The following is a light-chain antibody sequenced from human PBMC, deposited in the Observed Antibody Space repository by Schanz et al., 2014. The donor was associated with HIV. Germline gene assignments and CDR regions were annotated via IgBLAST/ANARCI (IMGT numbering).Light chain of an antibody. V-gene: IGLV2-14*03. J-gene: IGLJ1*01. CDR3: SSYTSSLTRV. CDR2: DVS. CDR1: SSDIG. Sequence: QFALTQPPSASGSPGQSVAISCTGASSDIGVSWYQQHPGKAPKLMIYDVSYRPSGVSNRFSGPKSGNTASLTISGLQAEDEADYFCSSYTSSLTRVFGTGTKLTVL.